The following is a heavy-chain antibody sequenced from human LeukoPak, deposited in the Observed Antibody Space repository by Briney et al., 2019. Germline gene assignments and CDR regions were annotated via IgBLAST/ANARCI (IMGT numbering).Heavy chain of an antibody. CDR1: GFTFSSYA. V-gene: IGHV3-23*01. CDR2: ITDSGSNT. CDR3: AQDPGSFDY. J-gene: IGHJ4*02. Sequence: PGGSLRLSCAASGFTFSSYAMSWVRQAPGKGPEWVSGITDSGSNTYYADSVKGRFTISRDNSKNTLYLQINSLRAEDTAIYYCAQDPGSFDYWGQGTLVTVSS. D-gene: IGHD3-10*01.